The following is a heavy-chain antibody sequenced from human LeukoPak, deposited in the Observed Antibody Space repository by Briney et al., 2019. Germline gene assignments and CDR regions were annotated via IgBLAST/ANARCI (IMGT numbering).Heavy chain of an antibody. CDR3: AKDYYDSSGPHHDAFDI. CDR1: GFTFSSYA. J-gene: IGHJ3*02. D-gene: IGHD3-22*01. Sequence: PGGSLRLSCAASGFTFSSYAMSWVRQAPGKGLEWVSAISGSGGSTYYADSVKGRFTISRDNSKNTLYLQMSSLRAEDTAVYYCAKDYYDSSGPHHDAFDIWGQGTMVTVSS. CDR2: ISGSGGST. V-gene: IGHV3-23*01.